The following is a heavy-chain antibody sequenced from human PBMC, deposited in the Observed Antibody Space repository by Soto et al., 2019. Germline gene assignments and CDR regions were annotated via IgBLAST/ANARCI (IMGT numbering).Heavy chain of an antibody. CDR1: GGTFSSYA. V-gene: IGHV1-69*01. D-gene: IGHD2-8*01. CDR3: AREVKWAAAVTSGAFDI. J-gene: IGHJ3*02. CDR2: IIPIFGTA. Sequence: QVQLVQSGAEVKKPGSSVKVSCKASGGTFSSYAISWVRQAPGQGLEWMGGIIPIFGTANYSQKFQCRVTITADESTSTAYMELSRLRSEDTAVYYCAREVKWAAAVTSGAFDIWGQGTMVTVSS.